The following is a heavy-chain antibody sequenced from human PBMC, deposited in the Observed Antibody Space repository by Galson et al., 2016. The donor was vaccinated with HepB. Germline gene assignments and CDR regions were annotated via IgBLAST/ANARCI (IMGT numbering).Heavy chain of an antibody. CDR2: IWFDGTND. J-gene: IGHJ5*02. CDR3: VRETNKPTVLVEGDS. CDR1: GFTFSNYT. V-gene: IGHV3-30-3*01. D-gene: IGHD2-8*02. Sequence: SLRLSCAASGFTFSNYTMHWARQAPGKGLEWVAVIWFDGTNDYYADSVKGRFTISRDNSKNTLYLQMSSLRVEDTAVYYCVRETNKPTVLVEGDSWGQGTLVTVSS.